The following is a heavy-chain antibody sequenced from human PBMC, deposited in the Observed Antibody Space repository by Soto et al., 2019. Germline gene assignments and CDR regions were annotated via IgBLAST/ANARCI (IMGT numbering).Heavy chain of an antibody. V-gene: IGHV3-30-3*01. CDR3: ARDAVAYCGGDCRTFDY. CDR1: GFTFSSYA. Sequence: QVPLVESGGGVVQPGRSLRLSCAASGFTFSSYAMHWVRQAPGKGLEWVAVISYDGSNKYYADSVKGRFTISRDNSKNTLYLQMNSLRAEDTAVYYCARDAVAYCGGDCRTFDYWGQGTLVTVSS. J-gene: IGHJ4*02. CDR2: ISYDGSNK. D-gene: IGHD2-21*02.